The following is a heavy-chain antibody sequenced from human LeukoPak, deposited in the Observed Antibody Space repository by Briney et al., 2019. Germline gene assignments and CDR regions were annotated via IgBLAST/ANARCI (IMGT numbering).Heavy chain of an antibody. CDR2: IYYSGST. D-gene: IGHD3-3*01. V-gene: IGHV4-34*01. Sequence: PSETLSLTCAVYGGSFSGYYWGWIRQPPGKGLEWIGSIYYSGSTYYNPSLKSRVTISVDTSKNQFSLKLSSVTAADTAVYYCARAGTIFGVVIIQYFDYWGQGTLVTVSS. CDR3: ARAGTIFGVVIIQYFDY. J-gene: IGHJ4*02. CDR1: GGSFSGYY.